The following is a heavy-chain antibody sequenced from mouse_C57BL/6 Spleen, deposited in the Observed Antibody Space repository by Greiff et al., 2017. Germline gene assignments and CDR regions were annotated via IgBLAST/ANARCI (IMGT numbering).Heavy chain of an antibody. D-gene: IGHD2-3*01. J-gene: IGHJ3*01. CDR2: IYPGDGDT. V-gene: IGHV1-82*01. CDR1: GYAFSSSW. Sequence: VQLQQSGPELVKPGASVKISCKASGYAFSSSWMNWVKQRPGKGLEWIGRIYPGDGDTNYNGKFKCKATMTDNKSSSTAYMQLSILTSEDSAVYFCAGDSIDGYVAFAYWGQGTLVTVSA. CDR3: AGDSIDGYVAFAY.